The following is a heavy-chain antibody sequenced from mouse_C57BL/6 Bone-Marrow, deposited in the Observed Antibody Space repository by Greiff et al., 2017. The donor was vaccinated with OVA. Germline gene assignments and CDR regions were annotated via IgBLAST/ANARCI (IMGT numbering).Heavy chain of an antibody. J-gene: IGHJ1*03. V-gene: IGHV5-17*01. CDR1: GFTFSDYG. CDR2: ISSGSSTI. D-gene: IGHD6-1*01. Sequence: EVKLMESGGGLVQPGGSLKLSCAASGFTFSDYGMHWVRQAPEKGLEWVAYISSGSSTIYYADTVKGRFTISRDNAKNTLFLQMTSLRSEDTAMYYCAVSLWYFDVWGTGTTVTVSS. CDR3: AVSLWYFDV.